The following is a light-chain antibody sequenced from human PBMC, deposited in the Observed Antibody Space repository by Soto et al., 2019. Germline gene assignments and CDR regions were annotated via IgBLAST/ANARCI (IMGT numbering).Light chain of an antibody. V-gene: IGKV3-20*01. Sequence: EIVLTQSPGTLSLSPGERATLSCRASQSVSSSYLAWYQQNPDQAPRLLIYGASSRATGIPDRFSGSGSGTDFTLTISRLEPEDFGVYYCQQYGSSPPYTFGQGTKREIK. CDR3: QQYGSSPPYT. CDR1: QSVSSSY. J-gene: IGKJ2*01. CDR2: GAS.